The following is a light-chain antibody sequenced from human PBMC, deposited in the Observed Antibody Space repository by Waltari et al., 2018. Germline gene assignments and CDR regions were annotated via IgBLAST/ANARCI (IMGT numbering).Light chain of an antibody. Sequence: QSALTQPASVSGSPGQSITISCTGTSSDVGTYNYVSWYQQHQDKAPKLMIYEVSYRPSGVSSRFSGSKSGNTASLTISGLQAEDEADYYCSLYISSSTYWVFGGGTKLTVL. CDR1: SSDVGTYNY. J-gene: IGLJ3*02. CDR2: EVS. CDR3: SLYISSSTYWV. V-gene: IGLV2-14*01.